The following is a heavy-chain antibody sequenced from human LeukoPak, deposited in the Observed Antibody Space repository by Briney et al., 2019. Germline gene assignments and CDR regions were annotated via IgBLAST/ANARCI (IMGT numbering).Heavy chain of an antibody. J-gene: IGHJ4*02. CDR1: GFTFSSYW. V-gene: IGHV3-7*01. CDR2: IKQDGSEK. Sequence: GGSLRLSCVASGFTFSSYWMSWVRQAPGKGLEWVANIKQDGSEKYYVDSVKGRFTISRDNAKNSLYLQMNSLRAEDTAVYYCAKAQWELLSYFDYWGQGTLVTVSS. D-gene: IGHD1-26*01. CDR3: AKAQWELLSYFDY.